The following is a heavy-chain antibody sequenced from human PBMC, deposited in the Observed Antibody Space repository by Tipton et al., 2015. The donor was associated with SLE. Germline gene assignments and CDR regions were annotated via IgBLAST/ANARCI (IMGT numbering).Heavy chain of an antibody. D-gene: IGHD2-15*01. CDR3: ARGSVVADDY. V-gene: IGHV4-61*01. J-gene: IGHJ4*02. CDR1: NSSISSGHYY. CDR2: IHYSRDI. Sequence: LRLSCSITNSSISSGHYYWGWVRQPPGKGLEWIGYIHYSRDINYNPSPKSRATISIDTSKNQLSLKLTSVTAADTAVYYCARGSVVADDYWGQGTLVTVSS.